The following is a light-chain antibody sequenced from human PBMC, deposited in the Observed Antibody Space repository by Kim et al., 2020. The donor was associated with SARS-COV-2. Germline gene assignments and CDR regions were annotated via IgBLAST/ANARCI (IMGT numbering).Light chain of an antibody. V-gene: IGKV3-15*01. CDR3: QQYSDWPPGDT. CDR2: GAS. Sequence: EIVMTQSPATLSVSPGERATLPCRASQSVSNHLAWYQQRPGQAPRLLIYGASTRATGIPARFSGSGSGTDFTLTISTLQSEDFAVYFCQQYSDWPPGDTFGQGTKLEI. J-gene: IGKJ2*01. CDR1: QSVSNH.